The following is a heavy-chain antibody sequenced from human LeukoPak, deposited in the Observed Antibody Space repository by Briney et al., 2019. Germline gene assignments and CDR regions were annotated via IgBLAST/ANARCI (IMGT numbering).Heavy chain of an antibody. Sequence: GGSLRLSCAASGFTFSSYGMHWVRQAPGKGLEWVAVIWYDGSNKYYADSVKGRFTISRDNSKNTLYLQMNSLRAEDTAVYYCARDRDSSGWFDYWGQGTLVTVSS. J-gene: IGHJ4*02. CDR1: GFTFSSYG. V-gene: IGHV3-33*01. D-gene: IGHD6-19*01. CDR3: ARDRDSSGWFDY. CDR2: IWYDGSNK.